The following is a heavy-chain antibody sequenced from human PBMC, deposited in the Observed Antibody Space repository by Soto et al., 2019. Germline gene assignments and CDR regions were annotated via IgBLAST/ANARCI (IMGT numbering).Heavy chain of an antibody. V-gene: IGHV4-31*03. CDR3: AKLSCTSSTCYFPGWFDP. J-gene: IGHJ5*02. CDR1: GDSISGGASF. CDR2: VYYSGSS. Sequence: SETLSLTCTVSGDSISGGASFWSWVRQPPGKGLEWIANVYYSGSSYYNPSLKSRLTISVDTTKNQFSLQLKSMTAADTAVYYCAKLSCTSSTCYFPGWFDPWGQGTLVTVSS. D-gene: IGHD2-2*01.